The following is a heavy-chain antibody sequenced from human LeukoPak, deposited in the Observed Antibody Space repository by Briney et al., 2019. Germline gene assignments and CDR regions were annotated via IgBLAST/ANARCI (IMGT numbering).Heavy chain of an antibody. CDR1: GFTFSSYS. CDR3: ARDSPFEYSSSSWRAEKADYYYGMDV. J-gene: IGHJ6*02. CDR2: ISSSSSTI. Sequence: GGSLRLSCAASGFTFSSYSMNWVRQAPGKGLEWVSYISSSSSTIYYADSVKGRFTISRDNAKNSLYLQMNSLRAEDTAVYYCARDSPFEYSSSSWRAEKADYYYGMDVWGQGTTVTVSS. D-gene: IGHD6-6*01. V-gene: IGHV3-48*01.